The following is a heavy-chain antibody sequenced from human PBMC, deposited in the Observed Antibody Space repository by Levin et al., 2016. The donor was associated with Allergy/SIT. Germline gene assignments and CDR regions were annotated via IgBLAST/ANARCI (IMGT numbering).Heavy chain of an antibody. J-gene: IGHJ5*02. CDR3: VKVSVAGGYNYFDT. CDR2: INEDGSFA. CDR1: GFIFSSYA. D-gene: IGHD6-19*01. Sequence: GGSLRLSCATSGFIFSSYAMEWVRQAPGKGLEWVSYINEDGSFARYADSVKGRFIVSRDNSKKTQSLQMNSLRAEDTAVYYCVKVSVAGGYNYFDTWGQGILVTVSS. V-gene: IGHV3-23*01.